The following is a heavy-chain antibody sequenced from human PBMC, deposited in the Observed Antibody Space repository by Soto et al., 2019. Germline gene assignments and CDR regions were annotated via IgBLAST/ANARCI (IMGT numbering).Heavy chain of an antibody. Sequence: QVKLVESGGGMVQPGGSLRLSCAASGFTLNSYSIHWVRQAPGKGLEWAAVIPHDGGSFYADSVRGRFALSRDSSKDTVFLHLNSLRPEDTAVYYCVRGQTPGGAWHITTWGQGTPVTVSS. V-gene: IGHV3-30*09. J-gene: IGHJ4*02. D-gene: IGHD2-15*01. CDR2: IPHDGGS. CDR3: VRGQTPGGAWHITT. CDR1: GFTLNSYS.